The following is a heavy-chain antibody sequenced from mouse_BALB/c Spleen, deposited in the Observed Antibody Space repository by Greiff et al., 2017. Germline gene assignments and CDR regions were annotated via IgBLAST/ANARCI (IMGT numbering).Heavy chain of an antibody. V-gene: IGHV5-17*02. Sequence: EVQLVESGGGLVQPGGSRKLSCAASGFTFSSFGMHWVRQAPEKGLEWVAYISSGSSTIYYADTVKGRFTISRDNPKNTLFLQMTSLRSEDTAMYYCARSGGAPWFAYWGQGTLVTVSA. CDR1: GFTFSSFG. J-gene: IGHJ3*01. CDR3: ARSGGAPWFAY. CDR2: ISSGSSTI. D-gene: IGHD1-1*02.